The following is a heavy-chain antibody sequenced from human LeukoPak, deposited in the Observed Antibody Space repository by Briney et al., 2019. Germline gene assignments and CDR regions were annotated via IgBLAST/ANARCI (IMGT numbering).Heavy chain of an antibody. Sequence: SETLSLTCTVSGGSISSSSYYWGWIRQPPGKGLEWIGSIYYSGSTYYNPSLKSRVTISVDTSKNQFSLKLSSVTAADTAVYYCARVARTAMGYYYYYMDVWGKGTTVTVSS. V-gene: IGHV4-39*07. J-gene: IGHJ6*03. D-gene: IGHD5-18*01. CDR1: GGSISSSSYY. CDR2: IYYSGST. CDR3: ARVARTAMGYYYYYMDV.